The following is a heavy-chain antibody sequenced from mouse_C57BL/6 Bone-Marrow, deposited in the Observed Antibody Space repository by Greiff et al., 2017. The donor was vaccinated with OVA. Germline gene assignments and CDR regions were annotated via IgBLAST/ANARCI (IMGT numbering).Heavy chain of an antibody. Sequence: EVMLVESGDGLVKPGGSLKLSCAASGFTFSSYAMSWVRQTPEKRLEWVAYISSGGDYIYYADTVKGRFTISRDNARNTLYLQMSSLKSEDTAMYYCTRLLDAMDYWGQGTAVTVSS. CDR2: ISSGGDYI. D-gene: IGHD2-1*01. V-gene: IGHV5-9-1*02. CDR1: GFTFSSYA. J-gene: IGHJ4*01. CDR3: TRLLDAMDY.